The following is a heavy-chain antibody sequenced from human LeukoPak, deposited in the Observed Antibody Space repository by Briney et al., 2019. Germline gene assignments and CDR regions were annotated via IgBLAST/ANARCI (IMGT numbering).Heavy chain of an antibody. V-gene: IGHV1-18*01. J-gene: IGHJ6*03. Sequence: ASVKVSCKASGYTFTSYGISWVRQAPGQGLEWMGWISAYNGNTNYAQKLQGRVTMTTDTSTSTAYMELRSLRSDDTAVYYCARARVLMVYAPSPYMDVWGKGTTVTVSS. CDR3: ARARVLMVYAPSPYMDV. CDR1: GYTFTSYG. D-gene: IGHD2-8*01. CDR2: ISAYNGNT.